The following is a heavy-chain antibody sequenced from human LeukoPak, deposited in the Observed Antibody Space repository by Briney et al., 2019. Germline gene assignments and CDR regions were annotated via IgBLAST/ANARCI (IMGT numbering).Heavy chain of an antibody. CDR3: AREDYSNYGTGVDY. V-gene: IGHV3-53*01. CDR2: IYSGGST. J-gene: IGHJ4*02. D-gene: IGHD4-11*01. Sequence: GGSLRLSCAASGFTVSSNYMSWVRQAPGKGLEWVSVIYSGGSTYYADSVKGRFTISRDNSKNTLYLQMNSLRAEDTAVYYCAREDYSNYGTGVDYWGQGTLVTVSS. CDR1: GFTVSSNY.